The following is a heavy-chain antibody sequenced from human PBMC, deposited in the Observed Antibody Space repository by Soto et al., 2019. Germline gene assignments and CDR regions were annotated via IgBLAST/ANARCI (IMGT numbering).Heavy chain of an antibody. J-gene: IGHJ3*02. CDR1: GGSVNSGYYY. V-gene: IGHV4-61*01. CDR3: ARDSSSWTYWI. Sequence: QVQLQESGPGLVKPSETLSLTCTVSGGSVNSGYYYWTWIRQPPGKGLEWIGYIYYSGSTNYNPSLKSRVTISVDTSKNQFSLKLSSVTAADTAVYYCARDSSSWTYWIWGQGTMGTGSS. D-gene: IGHD6-13*01. CDR2: IYYSGST.